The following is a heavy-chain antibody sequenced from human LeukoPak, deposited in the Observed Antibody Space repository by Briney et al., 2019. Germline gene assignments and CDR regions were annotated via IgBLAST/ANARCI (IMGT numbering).Heavy chain of an antibody. CDR3: ARIGAYGHSYGPFDY. J-gene: IGHJ4*02. CDR1: GGSISSYY. V-gene: IGHV4-59*01. D-gene: IGHD5-18*01. CDR2: IYYSGIT. Sequence: PSETLSLTCTVSGGSISSYYWSWIRPPPGKGLEWIGYIYYSGITNYNPSLKGRVTISVDTSKNQFSLKVSSVTAADTAVYYCARIGAYGHSYGPFDYWGQGTLATVSS.